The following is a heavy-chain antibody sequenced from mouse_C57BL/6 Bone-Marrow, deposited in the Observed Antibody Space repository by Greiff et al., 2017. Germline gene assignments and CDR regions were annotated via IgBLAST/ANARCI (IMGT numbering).Heavy chain of an antibody. CDR1: GFSFNTYA. J-gene: IGHJ3*01. V-gene: IGHV10-1*01. CDR2: IRSKSNNYAT. Sequence: EVQLVESGGGLVQPKGSLKLSCAASGFSFNTYAMNWVRQAPGKGLEWVARIRSKSNNYATYYADSVKDRFTISRDDSESMLYLQMNNLKTEDTAMYYCVRPYYDGSWFAYWGQGTLVTVSA. CDR3: VRPYYDGSWFAY. D-gene: IGHD1-1*01.